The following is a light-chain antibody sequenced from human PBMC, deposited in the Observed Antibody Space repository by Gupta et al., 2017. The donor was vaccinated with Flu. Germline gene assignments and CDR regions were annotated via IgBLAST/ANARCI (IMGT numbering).Light chain of an antibody. Sequence: VTISCSGSSSNIGSNPVNWYQQLPGTAHHLLSDGKSQRPSGVPDRFSGSTSGTSAYPDTSGLQSEDEADYCGSEWDDSMHGHEVFGTGTKVTVL. V-gene: IGLV1-44*01. CDR1: SSNIGSNP. CDR2: GKS. CDR3: SEWDDSMHGHEV. J-gene: IGLJ1*01.